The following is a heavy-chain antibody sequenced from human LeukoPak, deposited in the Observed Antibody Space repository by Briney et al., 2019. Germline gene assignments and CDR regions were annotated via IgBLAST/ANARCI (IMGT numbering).Heavy chain of an antibody. CDR3: ARVYTMIVVALDY. V-gene: IGHV3-48*04. Sequence: QAPXXXXEWVXYISSSSSTIYYADSVKGRFTISRDNAKNSLYLQMNSLRAEDTAVYYCARVYTMIVVALDYWGQGTLVTVSS. D-gene: IGHD3-22*01. J-gene: IGHJ4*02. CDR2: ISSSSSTI.